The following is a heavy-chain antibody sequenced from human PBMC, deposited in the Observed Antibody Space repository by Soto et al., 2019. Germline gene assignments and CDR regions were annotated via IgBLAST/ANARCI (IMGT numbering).Heavy chain of an antibody. CDR3: ASDGDGYNY. D-gene: IGHD5-12*01. J-gene: IGHJ4*02. V-gene: IGHV4-61*01. Sequence: QVRLQESGPGLVKPSETLSLTCTVSGGSVSSGSYYWSWIRQPPGKGLEWIGYIYSSGSTSYNPSLQGRVTMAVHTSKSQFSLNLSSVTAADTAVYYCASDGDGYNYWGQGTQVTVSS. CDR1: GGSVSSGSYY. CDR2: IYSSGST.